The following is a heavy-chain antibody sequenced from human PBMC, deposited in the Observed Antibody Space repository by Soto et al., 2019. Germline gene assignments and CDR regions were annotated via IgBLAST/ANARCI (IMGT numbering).Heavy chain of an antibody. Sequence: PGESLKIYCQGSGYRFTSYWIAWVRQMPGKGLEWVGVIYPGDSDVKYSPSFEGHITISVDGSDSTAYLQWTSLKASDTAMYFCARHFDSSCYYPDYWGQGTQVTVSS. D-gene: IGHD3-22*01. CDR1: GYRFTSYW. V-gene: IGHV5-51*01. CDR3: ARHFDSSCYYPDY. CDR2: IYPGDSDV. J-gene: IGHJ4*02.